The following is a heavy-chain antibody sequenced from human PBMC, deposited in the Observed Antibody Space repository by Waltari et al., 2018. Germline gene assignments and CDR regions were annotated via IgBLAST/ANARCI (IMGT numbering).Heavy chain of an antibody. D-gene: IGHD1-1*01. J-gene: IGHJ4*02. CDR2: TTDRERT. V-gene: IGHV4-34*02. CDR1: GGSFRGYY. Sequence: QVQLQQWGAGLLKPSETLSLTCAVYGGSFRGYYWSWIRQPPGKGLEWIGKTTDRERTKYNPSLKSRISISVDTSKNQFSLTVVSVTAADAAVYYCARGDGTGKYGYWGQGTRVTVSS. CDR3: ARGDGTGKYGY.